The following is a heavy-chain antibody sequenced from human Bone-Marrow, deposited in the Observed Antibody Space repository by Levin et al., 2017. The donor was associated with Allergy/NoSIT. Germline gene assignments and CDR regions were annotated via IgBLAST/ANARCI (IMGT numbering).Heavy chain of an antibody. CDR2: ISYDGSNK. CDR3: ARGVGSSSLEPPGEC. Sequence: GGSLRLSCAASGFTFSSYAMHWVRQAPGKGLEWVAVISYDGSNKYYADSVKGRFTISRDNSKNTLYLQMNSLRAEDTAVYYCARGVGSSSLEPPGECWGQGTLVTVSS. V-gene: IGHV3-30-3*01. CDR1: GFTFSSYA. D-gene: IGHD6-13*01. J-gene: IGHJ4*02.